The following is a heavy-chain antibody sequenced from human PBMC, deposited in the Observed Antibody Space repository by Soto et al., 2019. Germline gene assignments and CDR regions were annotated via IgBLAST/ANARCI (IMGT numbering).Heavy chain of an antibody. CDR3: AKDRVWDYGDYDSFDY. CDR2: ISGSGGST. D-gene: IGHD4-17*01. CDR1: GFTFSSYA. Sequence: EVQLLESGGGLVQPGGSLRLSCAASGFTFSSYAMSWVRQAPGKGLEWVSAISGSGGSTYYADSVKGRFTISRDNSKNTLYLQMNSLRAEDTAVYYCAKDRVWDYGDYDSFDYWGQGTLVTVSS. V-gene: IGHV3-23*01. J-gene: IGHJ4*02.